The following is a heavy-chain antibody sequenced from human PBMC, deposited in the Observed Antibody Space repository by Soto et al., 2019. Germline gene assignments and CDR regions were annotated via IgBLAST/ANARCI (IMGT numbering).Heavy chain of an antibody. CDR3: ARVLLWFGELLYAFDI. D-gene: IGHD3-10*01. CDR1: GFTFSSYW. CDR2: IKQDGSEK. J-gene: IGHJ3*02. Sequence: GESLKISCAASGFTFSSYWMSWVRQAPGKGLEWVANIKQDGSEKYYVDSVKGRFTISRDNAKNSLYLQMNSLRAEDTAVYYCARVLLWFGELLYAFDIWGQGTMFTVSS. V-gene: IGHV3-7*01.